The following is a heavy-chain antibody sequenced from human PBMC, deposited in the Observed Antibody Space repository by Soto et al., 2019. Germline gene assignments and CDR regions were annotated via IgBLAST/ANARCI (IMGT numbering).Heavy chain of an antibody. D-gene: IGHD2-8*01. V-gene: IGHV1-69*06. J-gene: IGHJ4*02. CDR2: IIPIFGTA. CDR1: GGTFSSYA. Sequence: QVQLVQSGAEVKKPGSSVKVSCKASGGTFSSYAISWVRQAPGQGLEWMGGIIPIFGTANYAQKFQGRGTITADKATSTAYMELSSLRSEDTAVYYCARFRPNKKSGPFDYWGQGTLVIVSS. CDR3: ARFRPNKKSGPFDY.